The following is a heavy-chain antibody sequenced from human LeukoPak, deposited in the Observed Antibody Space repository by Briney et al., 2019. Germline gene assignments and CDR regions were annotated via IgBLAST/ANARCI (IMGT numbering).Heavy chain of an antibody. CDR3: ARERYCSGGSCYSGALDT. V-gene: IGHV1-69*05. Sequence: ASVKVSCKASGGTFSSYAISWVRQAPGQGLEWMGGIIPIFGTANYAQKFQGRVTITTDESTSTAYMELSSLRSEDTAVYYCARERYCSGGSCYSGALDTWGQGTMVTVSS. CDR1: GGTFSSYA. CDR2: IIPIFGTA. D-gene: IGHD2-15*01. J-gene: IGHJ3*02.